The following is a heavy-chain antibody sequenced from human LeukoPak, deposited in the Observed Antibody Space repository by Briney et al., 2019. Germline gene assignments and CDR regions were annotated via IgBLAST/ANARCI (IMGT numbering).Heavy chain of an antibody. CDR1: GGSVSGYY. Sequence: PSETLSLTCTVSGGSVSGYYWSWIRQPPGKGLEWIGYIYYSGNTNYNPSLKSRLIMSLDTSKNHFSLKLNSVTAADTAVYYCASGVVVAARAFDIWGQGTMVTVSS. CDR2: IYYSGNT. CDR3: ASGVVVAARAFDI. V-gene: IGHV4-59*02. D-gene: IGHD2-15*01. J-gene: IGHJ3*02.